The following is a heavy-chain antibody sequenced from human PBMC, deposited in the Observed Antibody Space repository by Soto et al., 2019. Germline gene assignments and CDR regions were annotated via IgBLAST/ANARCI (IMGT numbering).Heavy chain of an antibody. CDR2: IYSGGST. V-gene: IGHV3-66*01. J-gene: IGHJ4*02. Sequence: EVQLVESGGGLVQPGGSLRLSCAASGFTVSSNYMSWVRQAPGKGLEWVSVIYSGGSTYYADSVKGRFTISRDNSKNTLHLQMNSLRAEDTAVYYCASDHSSGYYRIDYWGQGTLVTVSS. D-gene: IGHD3-22*01. CDR1: GFTVSSNY. CDR3: ASDHSSGYYRIDY.